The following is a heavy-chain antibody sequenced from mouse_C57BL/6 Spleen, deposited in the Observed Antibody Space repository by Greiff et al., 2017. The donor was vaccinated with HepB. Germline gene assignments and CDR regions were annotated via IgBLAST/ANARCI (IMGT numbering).Heavy chain of an antibody. V-gene: IGHV1-55*01. CDR3: ARSSAVVATDYAMDY. J-gene: IGHJ4*01. CDR1: GYTFTSYW. D-gene: IGHD1-1*01. Sequence: VQLQQPGAELVKPGASVKLSCKASGYTFTSYWMHWVKQRPGQGLEWIGEIFPGSGSTYYNEKFKGKATLTVDTSSSTAYMQLSSLTSEDSAVYFCARSSAVVATDYAMDYWGQGTSVTVSS. CDR2: IFPGSGST.